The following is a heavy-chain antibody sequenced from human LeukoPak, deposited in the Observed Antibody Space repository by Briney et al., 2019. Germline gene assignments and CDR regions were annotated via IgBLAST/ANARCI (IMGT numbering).Heavy chain of an antibody. D-gene: IGHD2-2*01. CDR3: ARNPSIRIPDYYYYGMDV. Sequence: ASVKVSCKASGYTFTSYGISWVRQAPGQGLEWMGWISAYNGNTNYAQKLQGRVTMTTDTSTSTAYMELRSLRSDDTAVYYCARNPSIRIPDYYYYGMDVWGQGTTVTVSS. CDR1: GYTFTSYG. CDR2: ISAYNGNT. J-gene: IGHJ6*02. V-gene: IGHV1-18*01.